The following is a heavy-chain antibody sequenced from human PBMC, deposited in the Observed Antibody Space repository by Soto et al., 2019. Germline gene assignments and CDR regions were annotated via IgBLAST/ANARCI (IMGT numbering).Heavy chain of an antibody. J-gene: IGHJ6*02. CDR2: VHHSWGS. D-gene: IGHD3-10*01. CDR1: GGSISSYY. CDR3: ARQGFGPLHGLVDV. V-gene: IGHV4-59*08. Sequence: QVQLQESGPGLVKPSETMSLSCTVSGGSISSYYWSWFRQSPGKRMEWVGYVHHSWGSSYNPSLQSRVAISLDTTKSTFSLKVTSGPATDTAVYYCARQGFGPLHGLVDVWGQGTKVTVSS.